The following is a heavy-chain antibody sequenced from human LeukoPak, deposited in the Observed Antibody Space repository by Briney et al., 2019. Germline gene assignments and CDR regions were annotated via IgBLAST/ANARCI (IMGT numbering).Heavy chain of an antibody. CDR1: GFSFSSYV. Sequence: GGTLRLSCAASGFSFSSYVMRWVRQAPGKGLEWVSSISCIGSLTDYSDSVKGRFTSSRDNSKDTLYLQMNSLRAEDTAVYYCAREGGWNDLDYWGQGTLVTVLS. J-gene: IGHJ4*02. D-gene: IGHD1-1*01. CDR3: AREGGWNDLDY. CDR2: ISCIGSLT. V-gene: IGHV3-23*01.